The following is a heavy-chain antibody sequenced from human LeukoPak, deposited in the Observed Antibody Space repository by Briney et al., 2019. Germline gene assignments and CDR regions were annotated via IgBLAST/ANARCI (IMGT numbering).Heavy chain of an antibody. V-gene: IGHV3-33*01. D-gene: IGHD2-21*02. CDR1: GFTFSSYG. J-gene: IGHJ4*02. CDR2: IWYDGSNK. Sequence: PGRSLRLSCAASGFTFSSYGIHWVRQAPGKGLEWVAVIWYDGSNKYYADSVKGRFTISRDNSKNTLYLQMNSLRAEDTAVYYCARGMGDSHDYWGQGTLVTVSS. CDR3: ARGMGDSHDY.